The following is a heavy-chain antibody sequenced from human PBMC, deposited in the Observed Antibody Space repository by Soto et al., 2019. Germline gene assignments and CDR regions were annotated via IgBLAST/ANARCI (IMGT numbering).Heavy chain of an antibody. CDR1: GYTFTSSD. J-gene: IGHJ4*02. CDR3: ARSCSGSGCYGSFFDY. D-gene: IGHD2-15*01. V-gene: IGHV1-8*01. Sequence: GASVKVSCKASGYTFTSSDINWVRQATGQGLEWVGWMNPNSGNTGHAQKFQGRVTMTRNTSTSTAYMELSSLRSEDTAVYYCARSCSGSGCYGSFFDYWGQGTLVTVSS. CDR2: MNPNSGNT.